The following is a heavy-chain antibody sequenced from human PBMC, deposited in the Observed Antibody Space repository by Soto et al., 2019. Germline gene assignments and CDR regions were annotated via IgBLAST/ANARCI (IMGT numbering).Heavy chain of an antibody. CDR1: GDSINNGVYH. J-gene: IGHJ4*02. Sequence: SETLSLTCTVSGDSINNGVYHWSWIRQPPGGGLEWIGYTYNSGSTFYNPSLRSPLAISVDTANNQFSLRLRSLTAAETAVYYCAREGGYDSPHAFWGQGTLVTVSS. CDR2: TYNSGST. CDR3: AREGGYDSPHAF. D-gene: IGHD5-12*01. V-gene: IGHV4-30-4*01.